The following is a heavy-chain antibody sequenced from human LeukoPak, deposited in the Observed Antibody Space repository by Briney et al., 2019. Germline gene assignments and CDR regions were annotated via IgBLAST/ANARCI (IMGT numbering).Heavy chain of an antibody. D-gene: IGHD3-22*01. J-gene: IGHJ4*02. V-gene: IGHV3-23*01. CDR1: GFTFSSYA. CDR3: AKAPRGMIVPVLFDY. Sequence: GGSLRLSCAASGFTFSSYAMSWVRQAPGKGLEWVSAISGSGGSTYYADSVKGRFTISRDNSKNTLYLQMNSPRAEDTAVYYCAKAPRGMIVPVLFDYWGQGTLVTVSS. CDR2: ISGSGGST.